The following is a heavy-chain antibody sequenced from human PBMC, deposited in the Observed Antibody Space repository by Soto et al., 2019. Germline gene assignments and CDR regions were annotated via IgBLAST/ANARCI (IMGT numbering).Heavy chain of an antibody. CDR3: ARDTIFGVVIIGDYYYGMDV. V-gene: IGHV1-69*06. Sequence: QVQLVQSGAEVKKPGSSVKVSCKASGGTFSSYAISWVRQAPGQGLEWMGGIIPIFGTANYAQKFQGRVTITADKSTSTAYRELSSLRSEDTAVYYCARDTIFGVVIIGDYYYGMDVWGQGTTVTVSS. CDR2: IIPIFGTA. CDR1: GGTFSSYA. J-gene: IGHJ6*02. D-gene: IGHD3-3*01.